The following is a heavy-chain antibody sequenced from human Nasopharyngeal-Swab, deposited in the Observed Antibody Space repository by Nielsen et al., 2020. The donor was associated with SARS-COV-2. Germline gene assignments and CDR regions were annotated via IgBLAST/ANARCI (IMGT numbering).Heavy chain of an antibody. D-gene: IGHD3-22*01. CDR3: AGTDSSGPGGDYFDY. Sequence: WVRQAPGQGLEWMGIINPSGGSTSYAQKFQGRVTMTRDTSTSTVYMELSSLRSEDTAVYYCAGTDSSGPGGDYFDYWGQGTLVTVSS. J-gene: IGHJ4*02. CDR2: INPSGGST. V-gene: IGHV1-46*01.